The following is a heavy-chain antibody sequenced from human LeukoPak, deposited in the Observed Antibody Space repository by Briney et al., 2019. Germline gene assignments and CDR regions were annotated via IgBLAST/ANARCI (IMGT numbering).Heavy chain of an antibody. CDR1: EFTFSSYS. CDR3: ARDDLYCSGGSCYSGLDY. D-gene: IGHD2-15*01. Sequence: GGSLRLSCAASEFTFSSYSMNWVRQAPGKGLEWVSYISSSSSTIYYADSVKGRFTISRDNAKNSLYLQMNSLRAEDTAVYYCARDDLYCSGGSCYSGLDYWGQGTLVTVSS. CDR2: ISSSSSTI. V-gene: IGHV3-48*01. J-gene: IGHJ4*02.